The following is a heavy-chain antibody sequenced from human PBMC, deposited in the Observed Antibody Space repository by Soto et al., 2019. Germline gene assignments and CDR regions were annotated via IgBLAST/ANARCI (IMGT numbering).Heavy chain of an antibody. J-gene: IGHJ6*02. CDR2: ISGSGGST. CDR1: GFTFSSYA. D-gene: IGHD2-2*01. CDR3: AKENIVVVPAARKPADYYYGMDV. Sequence: RGSLRLSCAASGFTFSSYAMSWVRQAPGKGLEWVSAISGSGGSTYYADSVKGRFTISRDNSKNTLYLQMNSLRAEDTAVYYRAKENIVVVPAARKPADYYYGMDVWGQGTTVTVSS. V-gene: IGHV3-23*01.